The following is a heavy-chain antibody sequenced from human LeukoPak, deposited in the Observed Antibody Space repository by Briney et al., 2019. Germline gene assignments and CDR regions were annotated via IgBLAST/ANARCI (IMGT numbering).Heavy chain of an antibody. CDR2: IYYSGST. V-gene: IGHV4-39*01. D-gene: IGHD5-18*01. CDR3: ARQEVDTAMVTFFDY. J-gene: IGHJ4*02. Sequence: SETLSLTCTVSGGSISSSSYYWGWIRQPPGKGLVWIGSIYYSGSTYYNPSLKSRVTISVDTSKNQFSLKLSSVTAADTAVYYCARQEVDTAMVTFFDYWGQGTLVTVSS. CDR1: GGSISSSSYY.